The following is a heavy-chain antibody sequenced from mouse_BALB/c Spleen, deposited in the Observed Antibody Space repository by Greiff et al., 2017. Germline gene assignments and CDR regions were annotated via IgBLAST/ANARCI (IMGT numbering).Heavy chain of an antibody. CDR1: GFTFSSYT. V-gene: IGHV5-6-4*01. Sequence: EVKLMESGGGLVKPGGSLKLSCAASGFTFSSYTMSWVRQTPEKRLEWVATISSGGSYTYYPDSVKGRFTISRDNAKNTLYLQMSSLKSEDTAMYYCTRDGGGNLYYAMDYWGQGTSVTVSS. J-gene: IGHJ4*01. CDR3: TRDGGGNLYYAMDY. D-gene: IGHD2-1*01. CDR2: ISSGGSYT.